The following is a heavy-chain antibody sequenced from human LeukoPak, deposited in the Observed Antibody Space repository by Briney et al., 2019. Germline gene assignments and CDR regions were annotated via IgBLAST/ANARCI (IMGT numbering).Heavy chain of an antibody. J-gene: IGHJ3*02. CDR2: ISSSSSYI. CDR1: GFTFSDYY. Sequence: GGSLRLSCAASGFTFSDYYMSWIRQAPGKGLEWVSSISSSSSYIYYADSVKGRFTISRDNAKNSLYLQMNSLRAEDTAVYYCAVVLLAYCGGDCYWGAFDIWGQGTMVTVSS. D-gene: IGHD2-21*02. V-gene: IGHV3-11*06. CDR3: AVVLLAYCGGDCYWGAFDI.